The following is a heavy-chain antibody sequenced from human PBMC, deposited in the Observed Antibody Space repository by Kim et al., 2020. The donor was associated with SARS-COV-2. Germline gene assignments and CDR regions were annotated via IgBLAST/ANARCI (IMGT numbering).Heavy chain of an antibody. CDR3: ATVSTAAAGTLDY. D-gene: IGHD6-13*01. CDR2: ISSGGSTR. J-gene: IGHJ4*02. Sequence: GGSLRLSCAASRFSFRDYYMSWIRQAPGKGLEWVSYISSGGSTRYYADSVKGRFTIARDNTKNSLYLQMNSLRAEDTAVYYCATVSTAAAGTLDYWGQG. V-gene: IGHV3-11*01. CDR1: RFSFRDYY.